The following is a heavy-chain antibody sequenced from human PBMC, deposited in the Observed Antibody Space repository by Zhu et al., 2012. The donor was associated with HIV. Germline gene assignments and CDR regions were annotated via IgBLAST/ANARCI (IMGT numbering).Heavy chain of an antibody. CDR2: IIPLSGTT. J-gene: IGHJ6*03. CDR1: GGTFNSYV. CDR3: ARGAYSTSWYAPGPYYYYYMDV. V-gene: IGHV1-69*01. Sequence: QVQLVQSGAEVKKPGSSTKVSCKASGGTFNSYVFTWVRQAPGQGLEWMGGIIPLSGTTTYAQKFKGRVTITADESTTTVYMDLRSLRSEDTAIYYCARGAYSTSWYAPGPYYYYYMDVWGNGATVTVSS. D-gene: IGHD6-13*01.